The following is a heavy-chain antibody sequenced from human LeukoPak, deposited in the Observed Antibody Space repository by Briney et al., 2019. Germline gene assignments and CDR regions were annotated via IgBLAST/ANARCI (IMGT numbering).Heavy chain of an antibody. V-gene: IGHV3-74*01. Sequence: PGGSLRLSCTAFGFAFRNSRMHWVRRAPGKGLIWVSRIGRVGLNTIYADSVKGRFPISRNNAKNTPSLQVNSLRAQDTPVYYCAAISSDTTLDYWGQGTLVTVSS. CDR1: GFAFRNSR. J-gene: IGHJ4*02. D-gene: IGHD6-19*01. CDR3: AAISSDTTLDY. CDR2: IGRVGLNT.